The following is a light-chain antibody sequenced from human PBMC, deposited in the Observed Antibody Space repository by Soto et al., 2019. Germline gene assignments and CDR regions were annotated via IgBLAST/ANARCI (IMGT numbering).Light chain of an antibody. J-gene: IGLJ1*01. V-gene: IGLV1-51*01. CDR3: GTWDNSLSAYV. CDR2: DNN. CDR1: TSNIGNNY. Sequence: QSVLTQPPSVSAAPGQRVTISCSGSTSNIGNNYVSWYQQFPGTAPKLVIYDNNKRPSGIPDRFSGSRSGTSATLGIAGLQTGDEADFYCGTWDNSLSAYVFGTGTKVTVL.